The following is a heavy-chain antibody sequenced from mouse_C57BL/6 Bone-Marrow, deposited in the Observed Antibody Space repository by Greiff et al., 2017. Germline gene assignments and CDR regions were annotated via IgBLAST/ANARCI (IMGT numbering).Heavy chain of an antibody. CDR1: GYTFTSYW. Sequence: VQLQQPGAELVKPGASVKLSCKASGYTFTSYWMQWVKQRPGQGLEWIGEIDPSDSYTNYNQKFKGKATLTVDTSSSTAYMQLSSLTSEDSAVYYCARTGGYYGAMDYWGQGTSVTVSS. V-gene: IGHV1-50*01. CDR3: ARTGGYYGAMDY. D-gene: IGHD1-1*01. J-gene: IGHJ4*01. CDR2: IDPSDSYT.